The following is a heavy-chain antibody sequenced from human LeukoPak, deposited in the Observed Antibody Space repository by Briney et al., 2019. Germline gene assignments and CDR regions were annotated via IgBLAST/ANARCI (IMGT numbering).Heavy chain of an antibody. J-gene: IGHJ3*02. CDR2: ISGGGVST. V-gene: IGHV3-23*01. CDR3: AGSPTVDAAFDI. Sequence: PGGSLRLSCAASGFTYSSYDMSWVRQAPGKGLEWVSGISGGGVSTYYADSVKGRFTISRDNSRNTLALQMNSLRAEDTAVYYCAGSPTVDAAFDIWGQGTMVTVSS. D-gene: IGHD4-23*01. CDR1: GFTYSSYD.